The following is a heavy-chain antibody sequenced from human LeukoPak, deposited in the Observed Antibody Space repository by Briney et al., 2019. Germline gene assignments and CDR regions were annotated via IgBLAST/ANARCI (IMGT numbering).Heavy chain of an antibody. J-gene: IGHJ4*02. CDR2: ITSSSAYI. V-gene: IGHV3-21*01. Sequence: GGSLRLSCVASGFTFRTYSMNWVRQAPGEGLEWVSSITSSSAYIYYADSVKGRFTISRDNAKNSLYLQMNSLSVEDTAVYYCARDYGGNSDYWGQGTLVTVSS. D-gene: IGHD4-23*01. CDR3: ARDYGGNSDY. CDR1: GFTFRTYS.